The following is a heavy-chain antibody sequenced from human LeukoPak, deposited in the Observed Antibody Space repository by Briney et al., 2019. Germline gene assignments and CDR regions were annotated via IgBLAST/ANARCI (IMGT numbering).Heavy chain of an antibody. CDR3: ARGRYGGNSAVLY. V-gene: IGHV4-34*01. CDR2: INHSGST. Sequence: SETLSLTCAVYGGSFSCYYWSWLRQPPGKGLEWIGEINHSGSTNYNPSRKSRVTISVDTSKNQFSLKLSSVTAADTAVYYCARGRYGGNSAVLYWGQGTLVTVSS. CDR1: GGSFSCYY. D-gene: IGHD4-23*01. J-gene: IGHJ4*02.